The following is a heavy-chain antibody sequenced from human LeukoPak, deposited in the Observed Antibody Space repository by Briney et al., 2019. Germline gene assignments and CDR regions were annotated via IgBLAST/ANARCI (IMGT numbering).Heavy chain of an antibody. D-gene: IGHD2-15*01. CDR1: GFTFSSYG. CDR3: AKAPVTTCRGAFCYPFDY. V-gene: IGHV3-23*01. J-gene: IGHJ4*02. CDR2: ISDTGNT. Sequence: GGSLRLSCAASGFTFSSYGMSWVRQAPGKGLEWVSAISDTGNTYHADSVKGRFTISRDSSKNTPFLQMNRLRPEDAAVYYCAKAPVTTCRGAFCYPFDYWGLGTLVIVSS.